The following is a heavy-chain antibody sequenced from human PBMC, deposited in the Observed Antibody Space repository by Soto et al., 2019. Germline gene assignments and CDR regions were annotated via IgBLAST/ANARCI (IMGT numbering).Heavy chain of an antibody. Sequence: ASVKVSCKASGYTFTSCGISWVRQAPGQGLEWMGWISAYNGNTNYAQMLQGRVTITADTSTSTGYMEMSSLRSEDTAVYFCARTRVTATSYYFDYWGPGTLVTVSS. CDR3: ARTRVTATSYYFDY. D-gene: IGHD2-21*02. CDR1: GYTFTSCG. J-gene: IGHJ4*02. CDR2: ISAYNGNT. V-gene: IGHV1-18*01.